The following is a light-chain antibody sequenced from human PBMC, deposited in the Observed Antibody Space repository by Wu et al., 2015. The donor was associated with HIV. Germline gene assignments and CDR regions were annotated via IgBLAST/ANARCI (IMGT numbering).Light chain of an antibody. V-gene: IGKV3-15*01. CDR2: GAS. Sequence: EIVMTQSPATLSVSPGERVTLSCRASQSVRDDLAWYQQKPGQAPRLLIYGASTRATGIPVRFTGSASGTEFTLTISSLQSEDFALYFCQQYNTWPPITFGQGTRLDIK. J-gene: IGKJ5*01. CDR1: QSVRDD. CDR3: QQYNTWPPIT.